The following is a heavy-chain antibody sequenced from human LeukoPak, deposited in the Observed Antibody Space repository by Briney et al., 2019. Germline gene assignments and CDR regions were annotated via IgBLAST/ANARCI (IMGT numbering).Heavy chain of an antibody. CDR2: VSISGENT. Sequence: GGSLRLSCAASGFTFGNYGMSWVRQAPEKGLEWVSSVSISGENTYYADSVKGRFTISRDNSKDTLYLLMSSLRADDTAVYYCARGRGRNPSGYYYYMDVWGKGTTVTISS. CDR3: ARGRGRNPSGYYYYMDV. D-gene: IGHD2-15*01. CDR1: GFTFGNYG. J-gene: IGHJ6*03. V-gene: IGHV3-23*05.